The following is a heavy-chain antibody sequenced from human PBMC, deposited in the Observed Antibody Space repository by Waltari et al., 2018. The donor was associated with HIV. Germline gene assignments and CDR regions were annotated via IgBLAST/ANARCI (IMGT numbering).Heavy chain of an antibody. J-gene: IGHJ5*02. CDR3: AADASGTNNWFDP. CDR1: GGSISSSSYY. Sequence: QLQLQESGPGLVKPSETLSLTCTVSGGSISSSSYYWGWIRQPPGKGLEWIGSIYYSGSTYYNPSLKSRGTISVDTSKNQFSLKLSSVTAADTAVYYCAADASGTNNWFDPWGQGTLVTVSS. CDR2: IYYSGST. D-gene: IGHD3-10*01. V-gene: IGHV4-39*07.